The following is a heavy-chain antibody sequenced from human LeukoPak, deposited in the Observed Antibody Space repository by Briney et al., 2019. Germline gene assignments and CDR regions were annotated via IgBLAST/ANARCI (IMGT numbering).Heavy chain of an antibody. CDR1: GGSFSGYY. V-gene: IGHV4-34*01. CDR2: INHSGST. CDR3: ARAEDDAFDI. Sequence: SETLSLTCAVYGGSFSGYYWSWIRQPSGKGLEWIGEINHSGSTNYNPSLKSRVTISVDTSKNQFSLKLSSVTAADTAVYYCARAEDDAFDIWGQGTMVTVSS. J-gene: IGHJ3*02.